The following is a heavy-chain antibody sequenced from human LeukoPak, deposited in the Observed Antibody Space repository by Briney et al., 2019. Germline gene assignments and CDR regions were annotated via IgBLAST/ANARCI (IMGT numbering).Heavy chain of an antibody. CDR1: GYTFTGYY. V-gene: IGHV1-2*02. CDR3: ARDTDMVRGVILDY. D-gene: IGHD3-10*01. Sequence: ASVKVSCKASGYTFTGYYMHWVRQAPGQGLEWMGWINPNSGGTNYAQKFQGRVTITADESTSTAYMELSSLRSEDTAVYYCARDTDMVRGVILDYWGQGTLVTVSS. J-gene: IGHJ4*02. CDR2: INPNSGGT.